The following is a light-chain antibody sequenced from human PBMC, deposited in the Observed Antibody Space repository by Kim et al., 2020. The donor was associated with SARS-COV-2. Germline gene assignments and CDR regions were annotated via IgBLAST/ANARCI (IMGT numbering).Light chain of an antibody. V-gene: IGKV1-9*01. Sequence: ASVGDSVPITCRASQGSRSYVAWYQQKPGKAPKLLISAASTVHSGVPSRFSGRGSGTDFTLTITNLQPEDCATYYCQQLDTPAWTFGPGTKVDIK. J-gene: IGKJ1*01. CDR1: QGSRSY. CDR2: AAS. CDR3: QQLDTPAWT.